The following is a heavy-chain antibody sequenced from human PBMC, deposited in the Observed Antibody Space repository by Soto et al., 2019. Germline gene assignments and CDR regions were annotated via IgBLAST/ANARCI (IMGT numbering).Heavy chain of an antibody. Sequence: GHLVQSAAEVKNPGASVKVSCKTSGFPFSNFAMHWVRQAPGQRLEWMGWIDAGNGNTYYSERLQGRVTITRDTSATTVNMELKSLRSEDTAVYYCASNWFGRYDYWGQGTLVTVSS. CDR3: ASNWFGRYDY. J-gene: IGHJ4*02. V-gene: IGHV1-3*01. CDR2: IDAGNGNT. CDR1: GFPFSNFA. D-gene: IGHD3-10*01.